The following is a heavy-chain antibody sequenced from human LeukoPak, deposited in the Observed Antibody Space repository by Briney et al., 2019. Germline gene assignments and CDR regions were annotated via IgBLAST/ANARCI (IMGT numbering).Heavy chain of an antibody. D-gene: IGHD4-17*01. Sequence: PSETLSLTCAVYGGSFSGYYWSWIRQPPGKGLEWIGEINHSGSTNYNPSLKSRVTISVDSSKNQFSLQLSSVTAADTAVYYCAREGYGDYVYMDVWGKGTTVTISS. CDR3: AREGYGDYVYMDV. J-gene: IGHJ6*03. V-gene: IGHV4-34*01. CDR2: INHSGST. CDR1: GGSFSGYY.